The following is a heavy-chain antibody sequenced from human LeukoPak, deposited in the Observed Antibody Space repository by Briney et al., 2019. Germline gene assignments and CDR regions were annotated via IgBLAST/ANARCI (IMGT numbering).Heavy chain of an antibody. J-gene: IGHJ5*02. CDR2: INAGNGNT. D-gene: IGHD3-10*01. V-gene: IGHV1-3*01. CDR3: ARVCREWGSGSYINWFDP. CDR1: GYTFTSYA. Sequence: ASVKVSCKASGYTFTSYAMHWVRQAPGQRLEWMGWINAGNGNTKYSQKFQGRVTITRDTSASTAYMELSSLRSEDTAVYYCARVCREWGSGSYINWFDPWGQGTLVTVSS.